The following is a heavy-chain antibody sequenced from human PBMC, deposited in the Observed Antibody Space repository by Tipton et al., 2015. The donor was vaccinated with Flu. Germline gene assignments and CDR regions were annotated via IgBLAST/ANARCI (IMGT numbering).Heavy chain of an antibody. D-gene: IGHD1-26*01. Sequence: TLSLTCTVSGGPISTYYWSWIRQPPGKGLEWIGYVYYSGSTKYNPSLQSRVTISVDTSKNQFSLILSSVTAADTAVYYCARVPVGARTVLADYWGQGTLVTVSS. CDR1: GGPISTYY. CDR3: ARVPVGARTVLADY. CDR2: VYYSGST. J-gene: IGHJ4*02. V-gene: IGHV4-59*01.